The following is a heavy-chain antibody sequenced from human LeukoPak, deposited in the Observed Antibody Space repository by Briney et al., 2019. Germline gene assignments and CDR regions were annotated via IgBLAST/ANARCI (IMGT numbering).Heavy chain of an antibody. CDR2: ISAYNGET. D-gene: IGHD6-13*01. J-gene: IGHJ4*02. Sequence: ASVKVSCKASGYTFITHIMNWVRQAPGQGLEWVGWISAYNGETSYAQKLQDRVTMTTDTSTTTGYMELRSLTSDDTAVYYCARDLYGSSWPPYFGYWGQGTLVTVSS. CDR1: GYTFITHI. V-gene: IGHV1-18*01. CDR3: ARDLYGSSWPPYFGY.